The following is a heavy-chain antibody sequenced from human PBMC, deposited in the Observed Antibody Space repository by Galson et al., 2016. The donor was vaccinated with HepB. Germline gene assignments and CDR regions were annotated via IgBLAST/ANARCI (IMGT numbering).Heavy chain of an antibody. CDR3: AKDGRIYCSSASCHDHFHY. D-gene: IGHD2-2*01. V-gene: IGHV3-30*18. CDR2: ISYDGSNK. Sequence: SLRLSCAASGFTFSSYGMYWVRQAPGKGLERVAFISYDGSNKTYEDPVKGSFPISRDNSKKTLYLQMNSLRAEDTAVYYCAKDGRIYCSSASCHDHFHYWGQGTLVTVSS. J-gene: IGHJ4*02. CDR1: GFTFSSYG.